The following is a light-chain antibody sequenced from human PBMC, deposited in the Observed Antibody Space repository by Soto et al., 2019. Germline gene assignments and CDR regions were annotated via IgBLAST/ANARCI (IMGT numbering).Light chain of an antibody. CDR2: GAS. CDR3: QQYNSWPQT. Sequence: EIVMTQSPATLSVSPGERATLSCRASESVFSNLAWYQQEPGQAPRLLISGASTRASGVPARFSGSGSETEFTLTISSLQSEDFAVYYCQQYNSWPQTFGQGTKVEIK. CDR1: ESVFSN. J-gene: IGKJ1*01. V-gene: IGKV3-15*01.